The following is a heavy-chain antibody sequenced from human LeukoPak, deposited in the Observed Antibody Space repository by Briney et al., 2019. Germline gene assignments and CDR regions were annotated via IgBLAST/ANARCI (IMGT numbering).Heavy chain of an antibody. V-gene: IGHV4-34*01. Sequence: SETLSLTCAVYGGSFSGYYWSWIRQPPGKGLEWIGEINHSGSTNYNPSLKSRVTISVDTSKNQFSLKLSSVTAADTAVYYCASGRFYCSGGSCYSRYYYYGMDVWGQGTLVTVSS. D-gene: IGHD2-15*01. CDR3: ASGRFYCSGGSCYSRYYYYGMDV. J-gene: IGHJ6*02. CDR1: GGSFSGYY. CDR2: INHSGST.